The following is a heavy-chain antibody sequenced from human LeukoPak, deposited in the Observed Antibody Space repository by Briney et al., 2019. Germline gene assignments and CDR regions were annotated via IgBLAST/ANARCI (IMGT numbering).Heavy chain of an antibody. CDR1: GFTFSSYV. Sequence: PGGSLRLSCAASGFTFSSYVMNWVRQAPGKGLEWVSYISSSGSTIYYADSVKGRFTISRDNAKNSLYLQMNSLRAEDTAVYYCARDPRSGWDYWGQGTLVTVSS. CDR3: ARDPRSGWDY. D-gene: IGHD6-19*01. J-gene: IGHJ4*02. CDR2: ISSSGSTI. V-gene: IGHV3-48*03.